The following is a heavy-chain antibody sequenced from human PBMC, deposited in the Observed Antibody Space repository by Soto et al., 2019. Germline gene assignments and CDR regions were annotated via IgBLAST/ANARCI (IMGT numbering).Heavy chain of an antibody. Sequence: GGSLRLSCAASGFTFSSSTMNWVRQAPGRGLEWVSSISSTSLYTFYADSVKGRFTISRDNAKNFLFLQMSSLRVEDTALYYCVTRVTRSWGQGTLVTVSS. J-gene: IGHJ5*01. D-gene: IGHD4-4*01. CDR3: VTRVTRS. CDR1: GFTFSSST. CDR2: ISSTSLYT. V-gene: IGHV3-21*06.